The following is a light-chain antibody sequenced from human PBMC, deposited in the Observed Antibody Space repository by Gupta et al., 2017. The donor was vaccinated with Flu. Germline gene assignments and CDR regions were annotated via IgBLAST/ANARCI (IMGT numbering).Light chain of an antibody. Sequence: DIVLTQSPATLSLSPGERATLSCRASQSVSSYLAWYQQKPGQAPRLLIYDASNRATGIPARFSGSGSGTDVTLTISSLEPEDFAVYYCQQRGTFGQGTRLEIK. J-gene: IGKJ5*01. V-gene: IGKV3-11*01. CDR1: QSVSSY. CDR2: DAS. CDR3: QQRGT.